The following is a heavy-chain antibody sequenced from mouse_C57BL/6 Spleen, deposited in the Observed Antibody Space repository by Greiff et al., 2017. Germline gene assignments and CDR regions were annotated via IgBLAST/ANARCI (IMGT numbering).Heavy chain of an antibody. D-gene: IGHD4-1*02. Sequence: VQLQQSGAELVKPGASVKMSCKASGYTFTSYCITWVKQRPGQGLEWIGDIYPGCGSTNYNEKFKSKATLTVDPSSSTAYLQLSRLTSEESAVYDCAKEANSYFGYWGQGTTLTVSA. CDR2: IYPGCGST. CDR1: GYTFTSYC. CDR3: AKEANSYFGY. J-gene: IGHJ2*01. V-gene: IGHV1-55*01.